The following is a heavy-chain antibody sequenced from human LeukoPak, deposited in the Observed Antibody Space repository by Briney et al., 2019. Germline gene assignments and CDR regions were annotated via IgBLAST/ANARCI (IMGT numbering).Heavy chain of an antibody. CDR1: GFTFNTYA. Sequence: GGSLRLSCAASGFTFNTYAMSWVRQAPGQGLEWVSAISGGGATSYYADSVEGRFTISRDNSKNTLYLQMNSLRAEGTAIYYCAKDGSSGIAATADAFDIWGQGTMVTVSS. CDR3: AKDGSSGIAATADAFDI. V-gene: IGHV3-23*01. CDR2: ISGGGATS. J-gene: IGHJ3*02. D-gene: IGHD6-13*01.